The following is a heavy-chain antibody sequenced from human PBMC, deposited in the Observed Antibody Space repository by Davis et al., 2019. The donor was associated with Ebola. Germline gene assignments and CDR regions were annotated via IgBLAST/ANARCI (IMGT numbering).Heavy chain of an antibody. CDR2: ISSSGSTI. D-gene: IGHD2-2*01. V-gene: IGHV3-11*01. Sequence: PGGSLRLSCAASGFTFSDYYMSWIRQAPGKGLEWVSYISSSGSTIYYADSVKGRFTISRDNAKNSLYLQMNSLRAEDTAVYYCARDARGYCSSTSCYDYYGLDVWGQGTTVTVSS. CDR1: GFTFSDYY. J-gene: IGHJ6*02. CDR3: ARDARGYCSSTSCYDYYGLDV.